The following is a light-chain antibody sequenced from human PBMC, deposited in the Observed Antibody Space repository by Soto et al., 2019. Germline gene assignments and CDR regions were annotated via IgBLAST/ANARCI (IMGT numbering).Light chain of an antibody. Sequence: QSVLTQPRSVSGSPGQSVTISCTGTSSDVGGYNYVSWYQQHPGKARKLMIYDVSKRPSGVPDRFSGSKSGNTASLTISGIQAEDEADYYCCSYAGSYTPWVFGTGTKVTVL. CDR3: CSYAGSYTPWV. V-gene: IGLV2-11*01. J-gene: IGLJ1*01. CDR2: DVS. CDR1: SSDVGGYNY.